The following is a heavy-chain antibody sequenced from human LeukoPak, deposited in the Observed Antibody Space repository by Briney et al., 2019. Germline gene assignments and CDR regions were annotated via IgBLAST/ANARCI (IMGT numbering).Heavy chain of an antibody. CDR3: ARLITGTTTAFDI. D-gene: IGHD1-7*01. CDR2: VYTSGST. V-gene: IGHV4-4*07. Sequence: SETLSLTCSASGGSISGYSWTWIRQPAGKGLEWIGRVYTSGSTHYNPSLKTRLTMSVDTSKNQFSLKLSSVTAADTAVYYCARLITGTTTAFDIWGQGTMVTVSS. CDR1: GGSISGYS. J-gene: IGHJ3*02.